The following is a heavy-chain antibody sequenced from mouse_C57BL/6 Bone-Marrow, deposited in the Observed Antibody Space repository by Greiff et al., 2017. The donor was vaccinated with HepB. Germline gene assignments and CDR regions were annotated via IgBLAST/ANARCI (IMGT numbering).Heavy chain of an antibody. CDR3: ATLYYSNSRGREAWFAY. CDR2: IWGGGST. Sequence: QVQLKESGPGLVAPSQSLSITCTVSGFSLTSYGVDWVRQPPGKGLEWLGVIWGGGSTNYNSALMSRLSISKDNSKSQVFLKMNSLQTDDTAMYYCATLYYSNSRGREAWFAYWGQGTLVTVSA. D-gene: IGHD2-5*01. V-gene: IGHV2-9*01. CDR1: GFSLTSYG. J-gene: IGHJ3*01.